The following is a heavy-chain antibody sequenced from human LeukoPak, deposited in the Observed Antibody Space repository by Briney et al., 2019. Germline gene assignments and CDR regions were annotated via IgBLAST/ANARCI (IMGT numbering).Heavy chain of an antibody. CDR3: ARGWQGMWLFDQ. CDR2: IKQDGSER. Sequence: GRSLRLSCAAAGFTFSSDWMNWVRQAPGKWLEWVANIKQDGSERYYVDSVKGRLNISRDNAKKLLSLQMNSLRGDDTAVYYCARGWQGMWLFDQWGQGTLVTVAS. D-gene: IGHD3-22*01. CDR1: GFTFSSDW. J-gene: IGHJ4*02. V-gene: IGHV3-7*05.